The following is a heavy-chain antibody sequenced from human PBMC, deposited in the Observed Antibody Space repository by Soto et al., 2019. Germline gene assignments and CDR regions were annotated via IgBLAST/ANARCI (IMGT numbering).Heavy chain of an antibody. CDR2: IYPGDSDT. CDR3: ARRWLPNTVTSESQFDY. Sequence: GESLKISCKGSGYSFTSYWIGWVRQMPGKGLEWMGIIYPGDSDTRYSPSFQGQVTISADKSISTAYLQWSSLKASDTAMYYCARRWLPNTVTSESQFDYWGQGTLVTVSS. CDR1: GYSFTSYW. J-gene: IGHJ4*02. D-gene: IGHD4-17*01. V-gene: IGHV5-51*01.